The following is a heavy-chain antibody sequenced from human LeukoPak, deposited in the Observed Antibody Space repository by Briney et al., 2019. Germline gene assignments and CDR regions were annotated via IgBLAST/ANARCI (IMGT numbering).Heavy chain of an antibody. J-gene: IGHJ3*01. D-gene: IGHD3-10*01. CDR1: GGSISSSSYY. CDR2: IYCSGST. CDR3: AASGYGSGSYSL. Sequence: SETLSLTCTVSGGSISSSSYYWGWIRQPPGKGLEWIGYIYCSGSTNYNPSLKSRVTISVDTSKNQFSLKLSSVTAADTAVYYCAASGYGSGSYSLWGQGTMVTVSS. V-gene: IGHV4-61*05.